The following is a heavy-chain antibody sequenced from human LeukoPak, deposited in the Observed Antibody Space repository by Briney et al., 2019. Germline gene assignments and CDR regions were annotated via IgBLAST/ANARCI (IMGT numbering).Heavy chain of an antibody. CDR3: ARVRPSEVYSSGWYAFDY. D-gene: IGHD6-19*01. V-gene: IGHV3-20*04. CDR1: GFTFDDYG. J-gene: IGHJ4*02. CDR2: INWNGGST. Sequence: PGGSLRLSCAASGFTFDDYGMSWVRQAPGKGLEWVSGINWNGGSTGYADSVKGRFTISRDNAKNSLYLQMNSLRDEDTALYYCARVRPSEVYSSGWYAFDYWGQGTLVTVSS.